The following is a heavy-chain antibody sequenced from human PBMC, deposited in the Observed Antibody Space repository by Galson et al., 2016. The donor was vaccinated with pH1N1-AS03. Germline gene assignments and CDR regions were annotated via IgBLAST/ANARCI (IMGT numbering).Heavy chain of an antibody. Sequence: SLRLSCAASGFTFSGYTMSWVRQAPGKGLEWVSFISSSSTYIYYADSLKGRFTISRDKAKNSLYLQMNSLRVEDTAVYYCARDDSSSWDRYYYYGMDVWGQGTTVTVSS. J-gene: IGHJ6*02. D-gene: IGHD6-13*01. CDR3: ARDDSSSWDRYYYYGMDV. CDR1: GFTFSGYT. V-gene: IGHV3-21*01. CDR2: ISSSSTYI.